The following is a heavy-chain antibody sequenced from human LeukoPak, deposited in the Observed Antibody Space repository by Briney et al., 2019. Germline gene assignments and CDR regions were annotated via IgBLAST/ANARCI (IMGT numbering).Heavy chain of an antibody. CDR1: GYTFTNYG. CDR2: ISAYTGNT. D-gene: IGHD3-22*01. CDR3: ARSGVGYFYDNTGYYPLDY. J-gene: IGHJ4*02. V-gene: IGHV1-18*01. Sequence: ASVKVSCKASGYTFTNYGISWVRQAPGQGLEWMGWISAYTGNTNYAQNFQGRVTVTTDTSTSTAFMELRSLRSEDTAVYYCARSGVGYFYDNTGYYPLDYWGQGTLVTVSS.